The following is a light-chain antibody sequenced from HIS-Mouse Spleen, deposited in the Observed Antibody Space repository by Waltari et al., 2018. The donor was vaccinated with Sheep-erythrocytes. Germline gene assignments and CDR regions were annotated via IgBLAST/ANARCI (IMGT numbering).Light chain of an antibody. J-gene: IGLJ3*02. Sequence: QSALTQPASVSGSPGQSLTNSCTGTSSDVGSYNLVSWYQQHPGKAPKLMIYEGSKRTSGVSNRFSGSKSGNTASLTISGLQAEDEADYYCCSYAGSSTPWVFGGGTKLTVL. CDR1: SSDVGSYNL. V-gene: IGLV2-23*01. CDR3: CSYAGSSTPWV. CDR2: EGS.